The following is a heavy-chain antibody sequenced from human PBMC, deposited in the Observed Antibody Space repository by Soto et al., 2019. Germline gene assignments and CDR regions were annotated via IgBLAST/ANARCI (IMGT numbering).Heavy chain of an antibody. D-gene: IGHD3-22*01. CDR1: GFSFSYYA. CDR3: AKDWGYYDTSGYYFDH. Sequence: GGSLRLSCAASGFSFSYYAMHWVRQAPGKGLEWVAVISYDGSHRDYADSVKGRFTVSRDNSKNTLFLQMDSLRAEDTAVYFCAKDWGYYDTSGYYFDHWGQGILVTVSS. CDR2: ISYDGSHR. J-gene: IGHJ4*02. V-gene: IGHV3-30*18.